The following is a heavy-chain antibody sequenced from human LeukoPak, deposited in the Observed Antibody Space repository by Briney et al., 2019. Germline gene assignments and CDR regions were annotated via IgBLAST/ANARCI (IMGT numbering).Heavy chain of an antibody. Sequence: SETLSLTCTVSGGSISSSSYYWGWIRQPPGKGLEWIGRIYYSGSTYYNPSLKSRVTISVDTSKNQFSLKLSSVLAADTAVYYCARMFSSSWTGYWGQGTLVTVSS. CDR1: GGSISSSSYY. CDR3: ARMFSSSWTGY. V-gene: IGHV4-39*01. CDR2: IYYSGST. J-gene: IGHJ4*02. D-gene: IGHD6-13*01.